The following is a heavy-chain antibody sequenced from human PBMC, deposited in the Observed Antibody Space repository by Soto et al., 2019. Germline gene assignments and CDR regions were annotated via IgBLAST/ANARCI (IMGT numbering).Heavy chain of an antibody. Sequence: QVQLVQSGAEVKKPGASVKVSCKVSGYTFTSNGISWVRQAPGQGLEWMGWISAYNGNTNYAQKLQGRVTMTTDTSTSTAYMELRSLRSDDTAVYYCARDLAYCGGDCYPIDYWGQGTLVTVSS. V-gene: IGHV1-18*01. CDR3: ARDLAYCGGDCYPIDY. D-gene: IGHD2-21*02. CDR2: ISAYNGNT. J-gene: IGHJ4*02. CDR1: GYTFTSNG.